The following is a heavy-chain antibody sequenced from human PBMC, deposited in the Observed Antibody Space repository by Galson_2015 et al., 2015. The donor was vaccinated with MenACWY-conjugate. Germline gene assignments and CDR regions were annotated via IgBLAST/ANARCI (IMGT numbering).Heavy chain of an antibody. Sequence: SETLSLTCPVSGASMSGGSIRTYSWTWIRQPPGKGLEWIGYIYYSGSTNSNPSLKSRVTISLDTSKNQFSLRLSSVTAADTAVYYCARGAGASRAFELWGHGTMVAVSS. CDR3: ARGAGASRAFEL. CDR1: GASMSGGSIRTYS. V-gene: IGHV4-59*01. CDR2: IYYSGST. J-gene: IGHJ3*01. D-gene: IGHD6-19*01.